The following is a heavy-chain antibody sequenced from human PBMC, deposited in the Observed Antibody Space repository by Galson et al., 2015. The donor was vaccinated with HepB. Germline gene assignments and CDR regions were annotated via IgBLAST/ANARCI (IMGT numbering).Heavy chain of an antibody. Sequence: SVKVSCKASGYTFTGYYMHWVRQAPGQGLEWMGWINPNSGGTNYAQKFQGRVTMTRDTSISTAYMELSRLRSDDTAVYYCAREAGRDGSTADMDVRGKGTTVTVSS. CDR1: GYTFTGYY. CDR3: AREAGRDGSTADMDV. J-gene: IGHJ6*03. D-gene: IGHD5-24*01. CDR2: INPNSGGT. V-gene: IGHV1-2*02.